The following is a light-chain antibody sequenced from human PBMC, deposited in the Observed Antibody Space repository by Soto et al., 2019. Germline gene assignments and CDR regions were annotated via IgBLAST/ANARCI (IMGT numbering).Light chain of an antibody. CDR1: QNIGNN. V-gene: IGKV3-15*01. Sequence: EIVMTQSPATLSVSPGERVTLSCKAGQNIGNNLGWYQQKPGQTPRLLIYAVSTRATGIPHRFSGTASGTEFTLTISSLQSDNTAIYYCQQYNYWPSFGQGTKVELK. J-gene: IGKJ1*01. CDR3: QQYNYWPS. CDR2: AVS.